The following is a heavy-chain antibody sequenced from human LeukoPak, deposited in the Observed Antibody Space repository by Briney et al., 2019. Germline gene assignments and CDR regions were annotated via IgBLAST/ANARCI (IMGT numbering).Heavy chain of an antibody. CDR3: ARRRFAVPGTVWFDP. CDR1: GGSISDNY. J-gene: IGHJ5*02. Sequence: ASETLSLTCTVSGGSISDNYWSWIRQPPGKGLEWIGYVYSSGSTAYNPSLESRVTISIDTSQSQFSLQLTSVTAADMAVYYCARRRFAVPGTVWFDPWGQGIRVTVSS. CDR2: VYSSGST. D-gene: IGHD6-19*01. V-gene: IGHV4-4*09.